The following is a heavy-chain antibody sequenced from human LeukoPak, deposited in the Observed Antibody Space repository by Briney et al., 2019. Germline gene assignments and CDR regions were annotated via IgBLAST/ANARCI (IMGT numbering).Heavy chain of an antibody. CDR1: GDSFSTYW. Sequence: GESLKIFCNVSGDSFSTYWIAWVRQRPGEGLEWMGIIYPGDSDAEYSPSFEGHVTFSVDKSAGSAFSQWHSLKASDTAMYYCARHDRLSMTSPYSSWGQGTLVIVSA. D-gene: IGHD2/OR15-2a*01. V-gene: IGHV5-51*01. CDR2: IYPGDSDA. J-gene: IGHJ5*02. CDR3: ARHDRLSMTSPYSS.